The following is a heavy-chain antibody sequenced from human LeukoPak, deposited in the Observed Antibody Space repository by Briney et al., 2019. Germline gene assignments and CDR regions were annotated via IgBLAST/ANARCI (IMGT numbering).Heavy chain of an antibody. CDR3: ATDLTGPEDY. CDR1: GFTFSNYA. Sequence: QPGGSLRLSCAASGFTFSNYAMSWVRQAPGKGLEWVSGISGRGGSIYYADAVKGRFTILRDNSKNTLYLQMNSLRADDTAVYYCATDLTGPEDYWGQGTLVTVSS. J-gene: IGHJ4*02. CDR2: ISGRGGSI. V-gene: IGHV3-23*01.